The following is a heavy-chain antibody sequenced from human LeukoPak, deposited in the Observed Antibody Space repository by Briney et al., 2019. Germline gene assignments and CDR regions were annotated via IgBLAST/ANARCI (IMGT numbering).Heavy chain of an antibody. CDR1: GFTFSTYA. Sequence: GESQRLSCAASGFTFSTYAMTWVRQAPGKGLEWVSAIGDGGDTYYADSVKGRLTISRDNSKSTLYLQMNSLRAEDTAVYYCAKGPQSSAQYHFDYWGQGTLVTVSS. CDR3: AKGPQSSAQYHFDY. J-gene: IGHJ4*02. V-gene: IGHV3-23*01. CDR2: IGDGGDT. D-gene: IGHD3-22*01.